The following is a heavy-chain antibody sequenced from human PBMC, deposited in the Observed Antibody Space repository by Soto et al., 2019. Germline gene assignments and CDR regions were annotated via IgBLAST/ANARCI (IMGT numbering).Heavy chain of an antibody. V-gene: IGHV1-69*13. J-gene: IGHJ5*02. D-gene: IGHD1-26*01. CDR1: GGTFSSYA. CDR2: IIPIFGTA. Sequence: SVKVSCKASGGTFSSYAISCVRRAPGQVLEWMGGIIPIFGTANYAQKFQGRVTITADESTSTAYMELSSLRSEDTAVYYCAREGSVWELPQTPYNWFDPWGQGTLVTVSS. CDR3: AREGSVWELPQTPYNWFDP.